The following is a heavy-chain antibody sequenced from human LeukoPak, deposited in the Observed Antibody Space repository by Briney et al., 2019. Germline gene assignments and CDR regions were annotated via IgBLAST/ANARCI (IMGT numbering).Heavy chain of an antibody. Sequence: GGSLRLSCAASGFTFDDYAMHWVRQAPGKGLEWVSGISWNSGSIGYADSVKGRFTISRDNSKNTLYLQMNSLRAEDTAVYYCARESDGYDSSGYPTYYFDYWGQGTLVTVSS. V-gene: IGHV3-9*01. D-gene: IGHD3-22*01. CDR3: ARESDGYDSSGYPTYYFDY. J-gene: IGHJ4*02. CDR2: ISWNSGSI. CDR1: GFTFDDYA.